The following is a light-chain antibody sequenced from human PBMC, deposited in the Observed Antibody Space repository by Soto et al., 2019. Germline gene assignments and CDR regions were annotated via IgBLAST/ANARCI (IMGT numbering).Light chain of an antibody. CDR3: QQRSNWPPT. Sequence: EIVLTQSPATLSLSPGERATLSCRASRSVSSYLAWYQQKPGQAPRLLIYDASNRATGIPARFSGSGSGTYFTLTISSLEPEDFAVYYCQQRSNWPPTFGQGTKLEIK. V-gene: IGKV3-11*01. J-gene: IGKJ2*01. CDR1: RSVSSY. CDR2: DAS.